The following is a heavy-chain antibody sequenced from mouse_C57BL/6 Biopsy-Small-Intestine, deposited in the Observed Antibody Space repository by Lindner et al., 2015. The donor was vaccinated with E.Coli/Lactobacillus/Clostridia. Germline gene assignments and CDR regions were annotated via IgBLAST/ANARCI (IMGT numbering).Heavy chain of an antibody. Sequence: VQLQESGAELVRPGASVKLSCTASGFNIKDDYMHWVKQRPEQGLEWIGWIDPGNGDTEYASKFQGKATITADTSSNTAYLQLSSLTSEDTAVYYCTTPIYYGYPYYWGQGTTLTVSS. CDR3: TTPIYYGYPYY. CDR1: GFNIKDDY. D-gene: IGHD2-2*01. CDR2: IDPGNGDT. V-gene: IGHV14-4*01. J-gene: IGHJ2*01.